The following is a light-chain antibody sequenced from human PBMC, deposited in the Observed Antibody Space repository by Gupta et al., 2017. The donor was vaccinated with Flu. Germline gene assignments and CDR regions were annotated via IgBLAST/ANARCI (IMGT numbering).Light chain of an antibody. Sequence: DVTVTQSPLFLPVNLGQAASISCNTSQALVYTDGSIYFNWFQQRPGKSPRRLLYKVSNRDSGVPDRLSGSGSGTQCTRKSSGVGAEDIGIKSCMRATDGRQTLGQGTRVE. CDR2: KVS. J-gene: IGKJ1*01. CDR1: QALVYTDGSIY. CDR3: MRATDGRQT. V-gene: IGKV2-30*01.